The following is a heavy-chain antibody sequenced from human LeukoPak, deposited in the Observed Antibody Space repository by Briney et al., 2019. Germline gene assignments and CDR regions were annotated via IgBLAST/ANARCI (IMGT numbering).Heavy chain of an antibody. CDR3: AKAYERGTYFDY. D-gene: IGHD3-3*01. J-gene: IGHJ4*02. CDR2: ISGSGGST. V-gene: IGHV3-23*01. Sequence: GGSLRLSCAASGFTFSDSAMSWVRQAPGKGLEWVSEISGSGGSTYYADSVKGRFTISRDNSKNTLYLQMNSLRAEDTAVFYCAKAYERGTYFDYWGQGTLVTVSS. CDR1: GFTFSDSA.